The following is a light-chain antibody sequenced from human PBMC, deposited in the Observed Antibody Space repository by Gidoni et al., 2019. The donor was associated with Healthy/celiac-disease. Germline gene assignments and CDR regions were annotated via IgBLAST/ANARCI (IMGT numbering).Light chain of an antibody. CDR3: QVWDSSSDHVV. J-gene: IGLJ2*01. V-gene: IGLV3-21*04. CDR1: NIGSKS. CDR2: YDS. Sequence: SYVLTHPPSVSVAPGKTARITCGGNNIGSKSVHWYQQKPGQARVLVIYYDSDRHSGIPERFSGSNSGNTATLNISRVEAGDEADYYCQVWDSSSDHVVFGGGTKLTVL.